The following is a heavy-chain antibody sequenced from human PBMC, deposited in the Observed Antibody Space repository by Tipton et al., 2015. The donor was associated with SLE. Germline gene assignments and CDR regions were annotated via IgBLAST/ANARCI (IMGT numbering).Heavy chain of an antibody. Sequence: SLRLSCAASGFTFSSYAMSWVRQAPGKGLEWVSVIYSGGSSTYYADSVKGRFTISRDNSKSTLYLQMNSLRAEDTAVYYCAKASSIAVAGTLDYWGQGTLVTVSS. CDR1: GFTFSSYA. CDR3: AKASSIAVAGTLDY. V-gene: IGHV3-23*03. J-gene: IGHJ4*02. CDR2: IYSGGSST. D-gene: IGHD6-19*01.